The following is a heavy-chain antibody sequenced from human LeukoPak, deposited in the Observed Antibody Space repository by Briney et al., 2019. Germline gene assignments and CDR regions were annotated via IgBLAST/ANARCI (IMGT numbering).Heavy chain of an antibody. Sequence: SVKVSCKASGGTFRGDAISWVRQAPGQGLEWVGGIILIFGKTTYAQEFQGRVTVTANEATSRAYMELSSRRSEDTAVYYCARALEYCSGGSCLYNWGQGTLVTVSS. D-gene: IGHD2-15*01. V-gene: IGHV1-69*13. J-gene: IGHJ4*02. CDR1: GGTFRGDA. CDR3: ARALEYCSGGSCLYN. CDR2: IILIFGKT.